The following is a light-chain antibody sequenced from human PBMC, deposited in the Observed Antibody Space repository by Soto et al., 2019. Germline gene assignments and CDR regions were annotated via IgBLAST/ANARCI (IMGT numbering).Light chain of an antibody. Sequence: DIQMTQSPSSLSASLGDRVTITCRASQTINNYLHWYQQRPGEAPKLLIYSASNLQTGVPPRFSGSGSGTHFTLTISSLQPEDFATYYFQQSSSTPHTFGQGTIVEIK. CDR3: QQSSSTPHT. CDR1: QTINNY. J-gene: IGKJ2*01. V-gene: IGKV1-39*01. CDR2: SAS.